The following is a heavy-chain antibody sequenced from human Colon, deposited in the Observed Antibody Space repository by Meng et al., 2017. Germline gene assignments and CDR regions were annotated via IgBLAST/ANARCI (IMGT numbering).Heavy chain of an antibody. CDR2: VSHTGST. J-gene: IGHJ4*02. CDR3: ARGSGTLRHFDY. Sequence: VQLQGSGPGLVKPSQTLSLTCTVSGGSISNGFFFWSWICQHPLKGLEWIGSVSHTGSTSYNPSIQSLVTISRDTPKNQFSLNLTSVTAADTAVYFCARGSGTLRHFDYWGQGTLVTVSS. V-gene: IGHV4-31*01. CDR1: GGSISNGFFF. D-gene: IGHD1-26*01.